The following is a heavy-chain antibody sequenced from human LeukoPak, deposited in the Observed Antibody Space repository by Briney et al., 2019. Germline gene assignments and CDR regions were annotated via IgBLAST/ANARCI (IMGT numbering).Heavy chain of an antibody. J-gene: IGHJ4*02. CDR2: ISGSGGST. D-gene: IGHD6-19*01. Sequence: GGSLRLSCAASGFTFSSYAMSWVRQAPGKGLEWVSAISGSGGSTYYADSVKGRFTISRDNSKNTLYLQMNSLRAEGTAVYYCAKVSYGSVAGTLDYWGQGTLVTVSS. V-gene: IGHV3-23*01. CDR1: GFTFSSYA. CDR3: AKVSYGSVAGTLDY.